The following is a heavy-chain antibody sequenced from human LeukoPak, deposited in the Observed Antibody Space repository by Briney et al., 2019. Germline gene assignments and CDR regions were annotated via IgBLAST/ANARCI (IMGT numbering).Heavy chain of an antibody. V-gene: IGHV1-18*01. D-gene: IGHD3-22*01. CDR1: GYTFTSYG. CDR3: ARVSYYDSSGYYDEDAFDI. Sequence: ASVKVSCKASGYTFTSYGISWVRQAPGQGLEWMGWVSAYNGNTNYAQKLQGRVTMTTDTSTSTAYMELRSLRSEDTAVYYCARVSYYDSSGYYDEDAFDIWGQGTMVTVSS. CDR2: VSAYNGNT. J-gene: IGHJ3*02.